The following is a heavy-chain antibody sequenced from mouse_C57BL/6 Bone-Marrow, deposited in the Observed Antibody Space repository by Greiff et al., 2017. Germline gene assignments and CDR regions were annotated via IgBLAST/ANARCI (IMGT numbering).Heavy chain of an antibody. D-gene: IGHD3-2*02. CDR2: INPNNGGT. J-gene: IGHJ4*01. Sequence: EVQLQQSGPELVKPGASVKISCKASGYTFTDYYMNWVKQSHGKSLEWIGDINPNNGGTSYNQKFKGKATLTVDTSSSTAYMELRSLTSEDSAVYYSASRGAQALAMDYWGKGTSVTVSS. CDR3: ASRGAQALAMDY. V-gene: IGHV1-26*01. CDR1: GYTFTDYY.